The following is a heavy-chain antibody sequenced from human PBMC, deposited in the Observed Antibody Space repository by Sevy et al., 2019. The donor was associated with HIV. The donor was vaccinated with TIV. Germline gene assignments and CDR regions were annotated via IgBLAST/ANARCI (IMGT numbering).Heavy chain of an antibody. Sequence: SETLSLTCTVSGGSISSGSYYWSWIRQLPGKGLEWIGFIYYSGNTYYNPSLKSPVTISVDTSKNQFSLKLNSVTAADTAVYFCARARHFDILTGYYNYFDYWGQRTLVTVSS. CDR1: GGSISSGSYY. CDR2: IYYSGNT. D-gene: IGHD3-9*01. CDR3: ARARHFDILTGYYNYFDY. V-gene: IGHV4-31*01. J-gene: IGHJ4*02.